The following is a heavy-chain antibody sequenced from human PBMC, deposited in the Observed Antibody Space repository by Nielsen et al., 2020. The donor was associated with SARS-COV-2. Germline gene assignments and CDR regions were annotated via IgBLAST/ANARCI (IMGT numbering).Heavy chain of an antibody. D-gene: IGHD6-19*01. Sequence: GESLKISCAASGFTFDDYVMHWVRQAPGKGLEWVANIKQDGSEKYYVDSVKGRFTISRDNAKNSLYLQMNSLRAEDTAVYYCARDGYSSGWYSFDYYYMDVWGKGTTVTVSS. CDR1: GFTFDDYV. V-gene: IGHV3-7*05. CDR2: IKQDGSEK. J-gene: IGHJ6*03. CDR3: ARDGYSSGWYSFDYYYMDV.